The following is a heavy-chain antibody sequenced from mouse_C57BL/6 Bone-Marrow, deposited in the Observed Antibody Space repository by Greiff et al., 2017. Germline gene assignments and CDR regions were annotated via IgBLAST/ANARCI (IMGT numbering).Heavy chain of an antibody. CDR2: IDPSDSYT. CDR3: ARDTTTVVANFDY. Sequence: VQLQQPGAELVRPGTSVKLSCKASGYTFTSYWMHWVKQRPGQGLEWIGVIDPSDSYTNYNQKFKGKATLTVDTSSSTAYMQLSSLTSEDSAVYYCARDTTTVVANFDYWGQGTTLTVSS. V-gene: IGHV1-59*01. D-gene: IGHD1-1*01. CDR1: GYTFTSYW. J-gene: IGHJ2*01.